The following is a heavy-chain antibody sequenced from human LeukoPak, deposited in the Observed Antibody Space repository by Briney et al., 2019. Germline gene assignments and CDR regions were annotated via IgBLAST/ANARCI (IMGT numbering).Heavy chain of an antibody. CDR1: GGTFSSYA. V-gene: IGHV1-69*05. Sequence: SVKVSCKASGGTFSSYAISWVRQAPGQGLEWIGGIIPIFGTANYAQKFQGRVTITTDESTSTAYMELSSLRSEDTAVYYWARGLIAAPTAGYYFDYWGQGTLVTVPS. CDR3: ARGLIAAPTAGYYFDY. J-gene: IGHJ4*02. CDR2: IIPIFGTA. D-gene: IGHD6-6*01.